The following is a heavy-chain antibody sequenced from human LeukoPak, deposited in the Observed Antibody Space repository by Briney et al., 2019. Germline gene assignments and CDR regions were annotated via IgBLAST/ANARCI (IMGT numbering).Heavy chain of an antibody. V-gene: IGHV3-30*04. Sequence: GGSLRLSCAASGFTFSSYAMHWVRQAPGKGLKWVAVISYDGSNKYYADSVKGRFTISRDNSKNTLYLQMNSLRAEDTAVYYCARDGQGRFLEWLPRPWYYYYGMDVWGQGTTVTVSS. D-gene: IGHD3-3*01. CDR2: ISYDGSNK. CDR3: ARDGQGRFLEWLPRPWYYYYGMDV. J-gene: IGHJ6*02. CDR1: GFTFSSYA.